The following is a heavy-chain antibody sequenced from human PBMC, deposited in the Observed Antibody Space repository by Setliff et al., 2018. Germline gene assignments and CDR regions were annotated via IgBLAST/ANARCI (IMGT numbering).Heavy chain of an antibody. J-gene: IGHJ4*02. D-gene: IGHD3-10*01. CDR1: GGSFSTYY. Sequence: TLYLTCAVYGGSFSTYYWIWIRQAPGKGLEWVSYISSSGSTIYYADSVKGRFTISRDNAKNSLYLQMNSLRAEDTALYYCAKDTHYGSGSYGGFEYWGQGTLVTVSS. CDR2: ISSSGSTI. V-gene: IGHV3-11*01. CDR3: AKDTHYGSGSYGGFEY.